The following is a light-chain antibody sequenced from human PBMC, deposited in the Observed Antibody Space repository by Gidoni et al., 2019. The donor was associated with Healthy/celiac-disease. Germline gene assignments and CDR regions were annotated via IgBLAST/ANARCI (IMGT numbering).Light chain of an antibody. Sequence: QSALTQPASVSGSPGQSHTISCTGTSSDVGGYNYVSWYQQHPGKAPKLMIYDVSNRPSGVSNRFSGSKSGNTASLTISGLQAEDEADYYCSSYTSSSTLYVVFGGGTKLTVL. J-gene: IGLJ2*01. CDR2: DVS. CDR1: SSDVGGYNY. CDR3: SSYTSSSTLYVV. V-gene: IGLV2-14*01.